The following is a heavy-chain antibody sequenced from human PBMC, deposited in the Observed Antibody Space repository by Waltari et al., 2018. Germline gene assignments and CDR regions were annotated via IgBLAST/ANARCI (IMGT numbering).Heavy chain of an antibody. J-gene: IGHJ3*02. Sequence: QVQLQESGPGLVKPSETLSLTCTVSGGSISSYSWSWIRQPPGKGLEWIGYIYYSGSTNYNPSLKSRVTISVDTSKNQFSLKLSSVTAADTAVYYCARDQANWGDAFDIWGQGTMVTVSS. CDR2: IYYSGST. CDR3: ARDQANWGDAFDI. CDR1: GGSISSYS. V-gene: IGHV4-59*01. D-gene: IGHD7-27*01.